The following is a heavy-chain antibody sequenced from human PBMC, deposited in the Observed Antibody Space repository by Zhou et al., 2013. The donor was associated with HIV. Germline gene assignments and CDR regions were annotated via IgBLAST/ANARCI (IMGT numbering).Heavy chain of an antibody. CDR3: AKDQARSSESLLHDAFDI. CDR1: GGTFSSHT. D-gene: IGHD4-17*01. Sequence: QVQLVQSGAEVKKPGSSVKVSCKASGGTFSSHTISWVRQAPGQGLEWMGRIIPIVDITDSAQKFRDRVTITADKFTNTAYMELSGLRSEDTALYYCAKDQARSSESLLHDAFDIWGQGTTVTVSS. CDR2: IIPIVDIT. J-gene: IGHJ3*02. V-gene: IGHV1-69*04.